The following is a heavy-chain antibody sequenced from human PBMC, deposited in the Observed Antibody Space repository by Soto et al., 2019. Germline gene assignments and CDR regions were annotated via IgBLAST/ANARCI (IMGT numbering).Heavy chain of an antibody. V-gene: IGHV1-18*01. Sequence: ASVKVSCKASGYTFTSYGISWVRQAPGQGLEWMGWISAYNGNTNYAQKLQDRVTMTTDTSTSTAYMELRSLRSDDTAVYYCAKPPTAILSDKCDYWGQGTLVTVSS. CDR2: ISAYNGNT. J-gene: IGHJ4*02. D-gene: IGHD3-9*01. CDR1: GYTFTSYG. CDR3: AKPPTAILSDKCDY.